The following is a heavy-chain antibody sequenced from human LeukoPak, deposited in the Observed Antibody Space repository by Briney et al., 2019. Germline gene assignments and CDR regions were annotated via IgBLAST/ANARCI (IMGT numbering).Heavy chain of an antibody. CDR1: GFTFSSYG. Sequence: GGSLRLSCAASGFTFSSYGMHWVRQAPGKGLEWVAVIWYDGSNKYYADSVKGRFTISRDNSKDTLYLQMNSLRAEDTAVYYCAKGGGSSWYSWGAGGQGTLVTVSS. D-gene: IGHD6-13*01. CDR3: AKGGGSSWYSWGA. J-gene: IGHJ4*02. V-gene: IGHV3-33*06. CDR2: IWYDGSNK.